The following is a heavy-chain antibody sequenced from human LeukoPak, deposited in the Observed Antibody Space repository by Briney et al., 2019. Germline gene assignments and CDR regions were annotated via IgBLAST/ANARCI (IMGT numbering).Heavy chain of an antibody. J-gene: IGHJ3*02. CDR2: ISSTSNYI. CDR3: ARGGIITSYAFEI. D-gene: IGHD1-26*01. Sequence: GGSLRLSCAASGFTFSTYAISWVRQAPGKGLEWVSCISSTSNYIIYADSVRGRFTISRDNAKNSLYLQMDSLRAEDTAVYYCARGGIITSYAFEIWGQGAMVTVSS. V-gene: IGHV3-21*01. CDR1: GFTFSTYA.